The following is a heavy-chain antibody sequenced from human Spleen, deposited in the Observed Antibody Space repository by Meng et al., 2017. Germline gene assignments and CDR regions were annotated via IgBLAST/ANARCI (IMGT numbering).Heavy chain of an antibody. CDR1: GWCVSEYY. J-gene: IGHJ4*02. V-gene: IGHV4-34*01. D-gene: IGHD1-1*01. CDR2: INHSGSP. Sequence: VQLRPWGAGRLKRSETLSLTGVVYGWCVSEYYWSWLRQPPGKALEWLGEINHSGSPNYNPSLESRATISADPSQNNLSLNLSSVTAADSAVYYCARGPPTLAHDFDYWGQGTLVTVSS. CDR3: ARGPPTLAHDFDY.